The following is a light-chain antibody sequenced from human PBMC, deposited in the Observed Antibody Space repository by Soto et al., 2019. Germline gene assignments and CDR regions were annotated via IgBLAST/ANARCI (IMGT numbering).Light chain of an antibody. CDR2: GAS. V-gene: IGKV3-15*01. J-gene: IGKJ4*01. CDR1: QSVSSN. CDR3: QQYNNWPLT. Sequence: ELVMSQSPSTLSVSTGERATLSCRASQSVSSNLAWYQQKPGQAPRLLIYGASTRATGIPARFSGSGSGTEFTLIISSLQSEDFAVYYCQQYNNWPLTFGGGTKVDIK.